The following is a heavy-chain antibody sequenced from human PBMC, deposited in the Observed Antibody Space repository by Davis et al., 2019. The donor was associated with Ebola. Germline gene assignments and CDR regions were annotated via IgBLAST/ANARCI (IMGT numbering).Heavy chain of an antibody. CDR3: AREEDSRSSWSYAMDV. Sequence: GGSLRLSCSPSGFTFTDYYMTWIRQAPGKGLEWVSYISNSGNTRYYADSVKGRFTISRDNARNSLYLQMDSLRAEDTAVYYCAREEDSRSSWSYAMDVWGQGTTVTVSS. CDR2: ISNSGNTR. D-gene: IGHD6-6*01. J-gene: IGHJ6*02. CDR1: GFTFTDYY. V-gene: IGHV3-11*01.